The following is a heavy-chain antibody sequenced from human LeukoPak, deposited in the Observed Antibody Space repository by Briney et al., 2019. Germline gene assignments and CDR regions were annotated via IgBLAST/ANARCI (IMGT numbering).Heavy chain of an antibody. CDR1: GLTFSRYA. CDR2: ISASGGST. CDR3: ARDLYGSGSYEWDY. V-gene: IGHV3-23*01. J-gene: IGHJ4*02. Sequence: GGSLRLSCAASGLTFSRYAMSWVRQAPGKGLEWVSAISASGGSTYYADSVKGRFTISRDNARNSLYLQMNSLRADDTAVYYCARDLYGSGSYEWDYWGQGTLVTVSS. D-gene: IGHD3-10*01.